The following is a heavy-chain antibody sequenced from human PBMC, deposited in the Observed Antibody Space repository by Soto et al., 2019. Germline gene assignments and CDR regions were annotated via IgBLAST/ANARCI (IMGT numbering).Heavy chain of an antibody. D-gene: IGHD4-17*01. V-gene: IGHV3-30-3*01. J-gene: IGHJ4*02. CDR2: ISYDGSNK. Sequence: QVQLVESGGGVVQPGRSLRLSCAASGFTFSSYAMHWVRQAPGKGLEWVAVISYDGSNKYYADSVKGRFTISRDNSKNTLYLQMNSLRAEDTAVYYCARDPRFMTTVTMRKGTCYSDYWGQGTLVTVSS. CDR3: ARDPRFMTTVTMRKGTCYSDY. CDR1: GFTFSSYA.